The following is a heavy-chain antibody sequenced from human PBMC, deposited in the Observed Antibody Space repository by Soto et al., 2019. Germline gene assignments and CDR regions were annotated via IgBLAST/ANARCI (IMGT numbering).Heavy chain of an antibody. J-gene: IGHJ3*02. CDR3: AKGRVIVVVNNAFDI. D-gene: IGHD3-22*01. CDR2: ISWNSGSI. CDR1: GFTFDDYA. V-gene: IGHV3-9*01. Sequence: PGGSLRLSCAASGFTFDDYAMHWVRQAPGKGLEWVSGISWNSGSIGYADSVKGRFTISRDNAKNSLYLQMNSLRAEDTALYYCAKGRVIVVVNNAFDIWGQGTMVTVSS.